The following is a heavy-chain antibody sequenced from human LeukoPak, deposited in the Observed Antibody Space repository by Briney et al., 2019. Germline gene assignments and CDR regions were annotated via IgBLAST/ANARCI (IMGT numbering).Heavy chain of an antibody. Sequence: SVKVSCKASGYTFTSYDINWVRQATGQGLEWMGGIIPIFGTANYAQKFQGRVTITADESTSTAYMELSSLRSEDTAVYYCASLQPSYGSDDFDYWGQGTLVTVSS. D-gene: IGHD5-18*01. V-gene: IGHV1-69*13. CDR1: GYTFTSYD. J-gene: IGHJ4*02. CDR3: ASLQPSYGSDDFDY. CDR2: IIPIFGTA.